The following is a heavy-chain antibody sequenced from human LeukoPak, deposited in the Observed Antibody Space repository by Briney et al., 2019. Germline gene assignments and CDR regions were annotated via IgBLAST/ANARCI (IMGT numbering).Heavy chain of an antibody. CDR3: AAYYDSSGYYSYYYYYMDV. Sequence: SSVTVSCKVSGYTLTELSMHWVRQAPGKGREWMGGFDLEDGETIYAQKFQGRVTMTEDTSTDTDYMELSSLRSEDTDVYYCAAYYDSSGYYSYYYYYMDVWGKGTTVTVSS. J-gene: IGHJ6*03. CDR1: GYTLTELS. D-gene: IGHD3-22*01. CDR2: FDLEDGET. V-gene: IGHV1-24*01.